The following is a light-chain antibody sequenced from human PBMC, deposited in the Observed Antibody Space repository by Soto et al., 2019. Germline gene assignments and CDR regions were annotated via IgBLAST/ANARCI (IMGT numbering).Light chain of an antibody. CDR2: GAS. Sequence: IGLTQSPGTLSLSPGERATLSCRASQSFTSMYLAWYQQKPGQAPRLLIYGASNRATGIPERFSGSGSGTDFTLTISSLEPEDFALYYCQQSGTSPITFAQGTRLAIK. CDR3: QQSGTSPIT. J-gene: IGKJ5*01. V-gene: IGKV3-20*01. CDR1: QSFTSMY.